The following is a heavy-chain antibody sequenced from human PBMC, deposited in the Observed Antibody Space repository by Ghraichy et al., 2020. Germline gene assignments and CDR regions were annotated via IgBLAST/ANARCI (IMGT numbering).Heavy chain of an antibody. Sequence: LSLTCAASGFTFSSYAMHWVRQAPGKGLEYVSAISSNGGSTYYADSVKGRFTISRDNSKKKLYLQMGSLRAEDMAVYYCARWVTYFDTSGYYYGSGYYFDYWGQGTLVTVSS. J-gene: IGHJ4*02. D-gene: IGHD3-22*01. CDR1: GFTFSSYA. V-gene: IGHV3-64*02. CDR2: ISSNGGST. CDR3: ARWVTYFDTSGYYYGSGYYFDY.